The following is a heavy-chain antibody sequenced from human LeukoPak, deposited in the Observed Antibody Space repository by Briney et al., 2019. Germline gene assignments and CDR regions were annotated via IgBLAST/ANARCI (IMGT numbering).Heavy chain of an antibody. D-gene: IGHD2-2*01. CDR2: IDPSDSYT. CDR3: ARRYRSSTTCYDWLDP. Sequence: GESLKISCKGSGYTFSTYWINWVRQMPGKGLEWMGRIDPSDSYTDYSPSFQGHVTISADKSISTAYLQWSSLKASDTAMYYCARRYRSSTTCYDWLDPWGQGTLVTVSS. V-gene: IGHV5-10-1*01. J-gene: IGHJ5*02. CDR1: GYTFSTYW.